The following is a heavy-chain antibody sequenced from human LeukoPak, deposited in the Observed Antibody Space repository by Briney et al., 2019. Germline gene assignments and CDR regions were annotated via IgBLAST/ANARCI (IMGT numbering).Heavy chain of an antibody. D-gene: IGHD4-17*01. Sequence: SETLSLTCTVSGGSISSYYWSWIRQPPGKGLEWIGYIYYSGSTNYNPSLKSRVTISVDTSKNQFSLKLSSVTAADTAVYYCARARSTFGDSNPSDFDFWGQGTLVTVSS. J-gene: IGHJ4*02. CDR1: GGSISSYY. CDR3: ARARSTFGDSNPSDFDF. V-gene: IGHV4-59*01. CDR2: IYYSGST.